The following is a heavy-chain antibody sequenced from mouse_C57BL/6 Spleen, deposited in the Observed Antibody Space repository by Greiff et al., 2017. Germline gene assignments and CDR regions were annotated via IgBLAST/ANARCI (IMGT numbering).Heavy chain of an antibody. CDR3: ARDSLGEGFYYFDY. Sequence: DVKLQESGPGLVKPSQSLSLTCSVTGYSITSGYYWNWIRQFPGNKLEWMGYISYDGSNNYNPSLKNRISITRDTSKNQFFLKLNSVTTEDTATYYCARDSLGEGFYYFDYWGQGTTLTVSS. CDR2: ISYDGSN. D-gene: IGHD4-1*01. CDR1: GYSITSGYY. V-gene: IGHV3-6*01. J-gene: IGHJ2*01.